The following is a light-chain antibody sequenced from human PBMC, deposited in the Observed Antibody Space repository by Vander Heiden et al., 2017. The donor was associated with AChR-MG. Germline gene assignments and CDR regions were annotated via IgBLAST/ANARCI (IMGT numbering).Light chain of an antibody. CDR2: GAS. J-gene: IGKJ2*01. Sequence: EIVMTQSPATLSVSPGERATLSCRASQSVSGNLAWYQQKPGQAPRLLIYGASTRATGIPARFSGSGSGTGFTLTISSLQSEDFAVYYCQQYNNWSYTFGQGTKLEIK. CDR1: QSVSGN. CDR3: QQYNNWSYT. V-gene: IGKV3-15*01.